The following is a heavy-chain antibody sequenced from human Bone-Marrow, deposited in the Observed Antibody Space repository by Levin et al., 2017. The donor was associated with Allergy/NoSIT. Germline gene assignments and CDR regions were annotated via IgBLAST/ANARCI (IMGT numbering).Heavy chain of an antibody. V-gene: IGHV3-23*01. Sequence: GESLKISCAASGFTFSNLPMSWVRQAPGKGLEWVSAISGTGYTTYYADSVKGRFTISRDNSKNTLYLQMHGLRPEATAVYYCVKDLEPDGSGRVRRGDYWGQGTLVTVSS. CDR2: ISGTGYTT. CDR1: GFTFSNLP. J-gene: IGHJ4*02. D-gene: IGHD3-10*01. CDR3: VKDLEPDGSGRVRRGDY.